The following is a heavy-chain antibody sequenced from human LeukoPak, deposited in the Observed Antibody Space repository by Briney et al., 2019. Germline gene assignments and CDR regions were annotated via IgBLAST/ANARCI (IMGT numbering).Heavy chain of an antibody. Sequence: GGSLRLSCAASGFTFSSYWMSWVRQAPGKGLEWVANIKQDGSEKYYVDSVKGRFTISRDNAKNSLYLQMNSLRAEDTAVHYCARDQTYCGGDCYGYWGQGTLVTVSS. CDR3: ARDQTYCGGDCYGY. J-gene: IGHJ4*02. V-gene: IGHV3-7*01. D-gene: IGHD2-21*01. CDR1: GFTFSSYW. CDR2: IKQDGSEK.